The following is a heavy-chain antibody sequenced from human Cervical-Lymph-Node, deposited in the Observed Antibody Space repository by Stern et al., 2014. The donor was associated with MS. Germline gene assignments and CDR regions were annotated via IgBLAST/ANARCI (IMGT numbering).Heavy chain of an antibody. V-gene: IGHV7-4-1*01. CDR2: INTNRGIQ. J-gene: IGHJ6*02. D-gene: IGHD4-17*01. CDR1: EFTFTTYA. Sequence: VQLVESGSEVKNPGASVKVSCKASEFTFTTYAINWVRQAPGQGLEWMGRINTNRGIQTYAQVFTGRFVFSLDTSVSTAYLEIGDLKAEDTAVFYCARVRCTTTSCYTAYYHAMDVWGQGTTVTVSS. CDR3: ARVRCTTTSCYTAYYHAMDV.